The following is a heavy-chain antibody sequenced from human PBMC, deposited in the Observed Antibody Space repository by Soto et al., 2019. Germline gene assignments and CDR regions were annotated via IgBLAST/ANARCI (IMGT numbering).Heavy chain of an antibody. CDR3: ARGQYGGKGY. CDR2: IKEDGSEK. D-gene: IGHD2-15*01. V-gene: IGHV3-7*03. CDR1: GFTFSSYW. Sequence: EVQLVESGGGLVQPGGSLRLSCAASGFTFSSYWMNWVRQAPGKGLEWVANIKEDGSEKNYVDSVKGRFIISRDNAKESLFLQMNSLRAENTAVYYCARGQYGGKGYRGQGTLVTVSS. J-gene: IGHJ4*02.